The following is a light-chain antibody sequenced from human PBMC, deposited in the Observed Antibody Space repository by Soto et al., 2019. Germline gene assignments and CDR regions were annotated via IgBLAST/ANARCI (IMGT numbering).Light chain of an antibody. CDR1: QSVSSN. Sequence: EIVITQSPATLSVSPGERATLSCRASQSVSSNLAWYQQKPGQAPRLLIYGASTRATGIPARFSGSGSGKEFTLTISSLQSEDFAVYYCQQYNNWPGTFGQGTKLEIK. CDR2: GAS. J-gene: IGKJ2*01. CDR3: QQYNNWPGT. V-gene: IGKV3-15*01.